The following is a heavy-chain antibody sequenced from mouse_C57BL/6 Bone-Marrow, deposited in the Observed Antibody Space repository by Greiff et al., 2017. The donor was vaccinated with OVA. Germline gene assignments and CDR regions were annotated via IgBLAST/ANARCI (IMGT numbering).Heavy chain of an antibody. CDR2: IRSKSNNYAT. V-gene: IGHV10-1*01. CDR3: GRHRGGSSYVGYFDV. J-gene: IGHJ1*03. Sequence: VQLKESGGGLVQPKGSLKLSCAASGFSFNTYAMNWVRQAPGKGLEWVARIRSKSNNYATYYADSVKDRFTISRDDSESMLYLQMNNLKTEDTAMYYCGRHRGGSSYVGYFDVWGTGTTVTVSS. D-gene: IGHD1-1*01. CDR1: GFSFNTYA.